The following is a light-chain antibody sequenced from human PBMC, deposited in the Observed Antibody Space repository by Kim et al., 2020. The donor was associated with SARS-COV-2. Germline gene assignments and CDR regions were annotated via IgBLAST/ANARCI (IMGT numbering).Light chain of an antibody. V-gene: IGLV1-51*01. CDR3: GTWDSSLSAGV. Sequence: GQKVTNSFSGSSSNIENNYVSWYQQLPGTAPKLLIYDNNKRPSGIPDRFSGSKSGTSATLGITGLQTGDEADYYCGTWDSSLSAGVFGGGTQLTVL. J-gene: IGLJ2*01. CDR1: SSNIENNY. CDR2: DNN.